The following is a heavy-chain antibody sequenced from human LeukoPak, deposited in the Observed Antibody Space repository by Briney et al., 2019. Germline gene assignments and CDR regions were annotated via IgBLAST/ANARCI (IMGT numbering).Heavy chain of an antibody. J-gene: IGHJ4*02. V-gene: IGHV3-7*01. CDR3: AREGVVVGMEGFDY. CDR1: GFTFSSFW. Sequence: TGGSLRLSCAASGFTFSSFWMGWVRQAPGKGLEWVASIKYDESEIHYVDSVKGRFTISRDNAKNSLYLQMNRLRAEDTAVYFCAREGVVVGMEGFDYWGQGTLVTVSS. D-gene: IGHD3-22*01. CDR2: IKYDESEI.